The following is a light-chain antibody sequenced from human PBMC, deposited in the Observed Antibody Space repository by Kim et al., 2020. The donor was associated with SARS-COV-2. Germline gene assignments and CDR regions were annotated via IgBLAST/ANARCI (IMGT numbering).Light chain of an antibody. CDR3: QQLNSYPHT. J-gene: IGKJ2*01. V-gene: IGKV1-9*01. CDR2: AAS. CDR1: QGISSY. Sequence: DIQLTQSPSFLSASVGDRVTITCRASQGISSYLAWYQQKPGKAPKLLIYAASTLQSGVPSRFSGSGSGTEFTLTISSLQPEDFATYYCQQLNSYPHTFRQETKLEI.